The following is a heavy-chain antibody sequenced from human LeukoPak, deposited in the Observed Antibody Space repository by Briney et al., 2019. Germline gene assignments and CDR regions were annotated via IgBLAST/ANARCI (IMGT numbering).Heavy chain of an antibody. V-gene: IGHV3-21*01. D-gene: IGHD3-10*01. Sequence: PGRSLRLSCAASGSTFSSYSMNWVRQAPGKGLEWVSSISSSSSYIYYADSVKGRFTISRDNAKKSLYLQMNSLRAEDTAVYYCARGFDNYYALPGGYWGQGTLVTVSS. J-gene: IGHJ4*02. CDR2: ISSSSSYI. CDR3: ARGFDNYYALPGGY. CDR1: GSTFSSYS.